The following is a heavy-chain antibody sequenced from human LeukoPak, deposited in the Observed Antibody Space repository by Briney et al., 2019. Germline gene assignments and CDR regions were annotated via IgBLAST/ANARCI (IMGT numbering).Heavy chain of an antibody. J-gene: IGHJ6*02. CDR3: ARGGYYYGSGSYYPNYYYYGMDV. CDR1: GGSISSYY. V-gene: IGHV4-4*07. D-gene: IGHD3-10*01. CDR2: IYTSGST. Sequence: SETLSLTCTVSGGSISSYYWSWIRQPAGKGLEWIGRIYTSGSTNYNPSLKSRVTMSVDTSKNQFSLKLSSVTAADTAVYYCARGGYYYGSGSYYPNYYYYGMDVWGQGTTVTVSS.